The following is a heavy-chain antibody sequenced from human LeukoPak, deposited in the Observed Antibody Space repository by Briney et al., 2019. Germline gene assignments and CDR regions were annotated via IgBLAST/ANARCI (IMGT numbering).Heavy chain of an antibody. J-gene: IGHJ4*02. CDR3: AKATGYLL. V-gene: IGHV3-23*01. Sequence: GGSLRLSCAASRFTFSSYAMNWVRQAPGKGLEWVSTISNSDDSTYYADSVKGRFTISRDNSENTLFLRMNSLRAEDTAVYYRAKATGYLLWGQGTLVIVSS. CDR1: RFTFSSYA. D-gene: IGHD1-14*01. CDR2: ISNSDDST.